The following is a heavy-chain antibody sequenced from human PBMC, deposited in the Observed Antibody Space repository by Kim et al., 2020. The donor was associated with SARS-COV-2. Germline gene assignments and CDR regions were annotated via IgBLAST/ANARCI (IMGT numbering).Heavy chain of an antibody. V-gene: IGHV4-59*01. CDR2: IYYNGKT. D-gene: IGHD6-19*01. CDR1: Y. Sequence: YWGWLRQSPGKTLECIGNIYYNGKTDYNLSLWGRFTVSIDTSKNQFFLRLNSVIAADAAVYYCAREDMATARGGYFQHWGQGTLVTVSS. CDR3: AREDMATARGGYFQH. J-gene: IGHJ1*01.